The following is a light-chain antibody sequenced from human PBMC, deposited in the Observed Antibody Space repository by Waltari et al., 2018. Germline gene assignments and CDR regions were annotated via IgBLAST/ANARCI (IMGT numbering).Light chain of an antibody. Sequence: SSELTQAPAVSVALGQTVRITCQGDSPRSYYASWYQQKPGQAPILVFYGKNSRPSGIPARFSGSRSGSTASLTITGAQAEDEADYHCNSRDSSGQHLAVFGGGTKLTVL. CDR2: GKN. V-gene: IGLV3-19*01. J-gene: IGLJ3*02. CDR3: NSRDSSGQHLAV. CDR1: SPRSYY.